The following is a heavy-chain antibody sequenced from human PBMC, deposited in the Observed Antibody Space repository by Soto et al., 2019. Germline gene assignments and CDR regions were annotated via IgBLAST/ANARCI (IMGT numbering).Heavy chain of an antibody. J-gene: IGHJ6*03. D-gene: IGHD3-16*02. V-gene: IGHV3-48*01. Sequence: GGSLRLSCAASGFTFSSYSMNWVRQAPGKGLEWVSYISSSSSTIYYADSVKGRFTISRDNAKNSLYLQMNSLRAEDKAVYYCARDGFYDYIWGSYRSSYYYYMDVWGKGTTVTVSS. CDR2: ISSSSSTI. CDR3: ARDGFYDYIWGSYRSSYYYYMDV. CDR1: GFTFSSYS.